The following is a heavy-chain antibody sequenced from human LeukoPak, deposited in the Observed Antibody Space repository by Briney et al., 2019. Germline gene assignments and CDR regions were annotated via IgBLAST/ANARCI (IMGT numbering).Heavy chain of an antibody. CDR2: IIPIPGSA. Sequence: ASVKVSCKASGGTFSSYAISWVRQAPGQGLEWVGGIIPIPGSANYAQKFQGRVTITADESTSTAYMELSSLRSEDTAVYYCARAPYSSSGEGTNYYYYYGMDVWGQGTTVTVSS. J-gene: IGHJ6*02. CDR3: ARAPYSSSGEGTNYYYYYGMDV. D-gene: IGHD6-13*01. V-gene: IGHV1-69*01. CDR1: GGTFSSYA.